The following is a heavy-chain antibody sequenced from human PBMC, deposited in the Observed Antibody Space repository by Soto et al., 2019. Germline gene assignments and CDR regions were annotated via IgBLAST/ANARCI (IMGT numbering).Heavy chain of an antibody. CDR1: GFTFSSYS. J-gene: IGHJ6*02. V-gene: IGHV3-21*06. D-gene: IGHD3-10*01. Sequence: GGSLRLSCAASGFTFSSYSMNWVRQAPGKGLEWVSSISSSSSYIYYADSVKGRFTISRDNAKNSLYLQMNSLRAEDTAVYYYARSSGGSGKLWNYYGMDVWGQGTTVTVSS. CDR2: ISSSSSYI. CDR3: ARSSGGSGKLWNYYGMDV.